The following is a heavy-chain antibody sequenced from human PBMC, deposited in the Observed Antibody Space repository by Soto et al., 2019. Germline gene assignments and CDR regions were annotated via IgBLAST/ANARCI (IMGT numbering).Heavy chain of an antibody. CDR1: VFTFSSYG. CDR2: ISYDGSNK. CDR3: AKEGYSSSSPSHYYYYYGMDV. Sequence: GGSLRLSCAASVFTFSSYGMHWVRQAPGKGLEWVAVISYDGSNKYYADSVKGRFTISRDNSKHTLYLQMNSLRAEDTAVYYCAKEGYSSSSPSHYYYYYGMDVWGQGTTVTVSS. D-gene: IGHD6-6*01. V-gene: IGHV3-30*18. J-gene: IGHJ6*02.